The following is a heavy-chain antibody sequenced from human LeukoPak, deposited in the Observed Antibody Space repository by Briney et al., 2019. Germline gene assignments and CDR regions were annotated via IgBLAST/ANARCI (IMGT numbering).Heavy chain of an antibody. Sequence: SETLSLTCAVYGGSFSGYYWSWIRQPPGKGLEWIGEINHSGSTNYSPSLKSRVTISVDTSKIQFSLKLSSVTAADTAVYYCAREPGMGWFDPWGQGTLVTVSS. CDR1: GGSFSGYY. V-gene: IGHV4-34*01. CDR2: INHSGST. CDR3: AREPGMGWFDP. J-gene: IGHJ5*02. D-gene: IGHD1-14*01.